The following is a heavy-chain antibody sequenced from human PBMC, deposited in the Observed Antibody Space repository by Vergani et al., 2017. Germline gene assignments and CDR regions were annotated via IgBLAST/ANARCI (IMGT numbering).Heavy chain of an antibody. V-gene: IGHV1-69-2*01. Sequence: EVQLVQSGAEVKKPGATVKISCKVSGYTFTDYYMYWVQQAPGKGLEWMGLVDTEDGDTIYAEKFQGRVTITTDTSTDTAYMELSSLRSEDTAVYYCATGHEYGDYEYYFDYWGQGTLVTVSS. CDR3: ATGHEYGDYEYYFDY. D-gene: IGHD4-17*01. CDR2: VDTEDGDT. J-gene: IGHJ4*02. CDR1: GYTFTDYY.